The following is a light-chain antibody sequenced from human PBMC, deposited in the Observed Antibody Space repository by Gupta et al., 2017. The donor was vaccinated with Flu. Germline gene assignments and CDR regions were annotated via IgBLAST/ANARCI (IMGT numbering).Light chain of an antibody. Sequence: GTITLTCGSSTEAVTDVHDPSCSQQKPGLAPSTLIDNPIHTHPWTPARFSAPLLGGKAALTLSGAQPADDAEYYCLLQYGGARRVFGGGTKLTVL. J-gene: IGLJ3*02. CDR2: NPI. V-gene: IGLV7-46*01. CDR1: TEAVTDVHD. CDR3: LLQYGGARRV.